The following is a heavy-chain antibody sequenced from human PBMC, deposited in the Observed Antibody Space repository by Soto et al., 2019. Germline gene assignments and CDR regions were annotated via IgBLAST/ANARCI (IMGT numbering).Heavy chain of an antibody. CDR2: IIPIFGTA. CDR3: AGITMVRGVIINPYYYGMDV. V-gene: IGHV1-69*13. CDR1: GGTFSSYA. Sequence: SVKVSCKASGGTFSSYAISWVRQAPGQGLEWMGGIIPIFGTANYAQKFQGRVTITADESTSTAYMELSSLRSEDTAVYYCAGITMVRGVIINPYYYGMDVWGQGTTVTVSS. J-gene: IGHJ6*02. D-gene: IGHD3-10*01.